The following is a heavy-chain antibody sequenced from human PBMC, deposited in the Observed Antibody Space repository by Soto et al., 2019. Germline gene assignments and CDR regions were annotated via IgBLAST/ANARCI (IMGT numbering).Heavy chain of an antibody. CDR1: GGSISSGDYY. D-gene: IGHD6-6*01. J-gene: IGHJ5*02. Sequence: QVQLQESGPGLVKPSQTLSLTCTVSGGSISSGDYYWSWIRQPPGKGLEWIGYIYYSGSTYYNPSPKSRVTTSVDTYKNQSSLKLSSVTAADTAVYYCARDLIEPGIAARPRWFDPWGQGTLVTVSS. CDR3: ARDLIEPGIAARPRWFDP. V-gene: IGHV4-30-4*01. CDR2: IYYSGST.